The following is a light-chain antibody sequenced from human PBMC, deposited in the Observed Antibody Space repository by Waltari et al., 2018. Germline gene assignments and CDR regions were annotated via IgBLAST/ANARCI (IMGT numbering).Light chain of an antibody. CDR3: QHRSSWPLT. V-gene: IGKV3-11*01. CDR1: QIVSNNY. Sequence: NVLTQSPGTLSLSPGERATLSCRASQIVSNNYLAWYQQQPGQAPRLVIHDASNRATGIPARFSGSGSGTDFTLTISSLEPEDFAVYYCQHRSSWPLTFGGGTKVEIK. CDR2: DAS. J-gene: IGKJ4*01.